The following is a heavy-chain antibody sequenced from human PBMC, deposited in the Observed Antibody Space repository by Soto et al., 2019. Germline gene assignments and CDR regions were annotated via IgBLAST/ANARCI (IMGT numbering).Heavy chain of an antibody. D-gene: IGHD6-13*01. Sequence: SETLSLTCTVSGGSISSYYWSWIRQPPGKGLEWIGYIYYSGSTNYNPSLKSRVTISVDTSKNQFSLKLSSMTAADTAVYYCARDLRAAAGPRSGYYFDYWGQGTLVTVSS. CDR2: IYYSGST. CDR1: GGSISSYY. V-gene: IGHV4-59*01. CDR3: ARDLRAAAGPRSGYYFDY. J-gene: IGHJ4*02.